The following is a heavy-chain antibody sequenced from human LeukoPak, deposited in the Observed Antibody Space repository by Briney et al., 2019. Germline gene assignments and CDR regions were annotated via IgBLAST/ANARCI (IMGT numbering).Heavy chain of an antibody. CDR2: ISYDGSNK. Sequence: GGSLRLSCAASGFTFSSYGMHWVRQAPGKGLEWVAVISYDGSNKYYADSVKGRFTISRDNSKSTLYLQMNSLRAEDTAVYYCAKDFGEYYDSSGYAPYYYYYGMDVWGQGTTVTVSS. CDR3: AKDFGEYYDSSGYAPYYYYYGMDV. V-gene: IGHV3-30*18. CDR1: GFTFSSYG. J-gene: IGHJ6*02. D-gene: IGHD3-22*01.